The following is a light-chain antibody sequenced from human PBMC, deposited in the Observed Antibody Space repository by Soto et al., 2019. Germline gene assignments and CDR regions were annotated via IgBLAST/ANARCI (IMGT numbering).Light chain of an antibody. V-gene: IGKV1-8*01. Sequence: AIRMTQSPSSLSASTGDRVTITCRASQGISSYLAWYQQKPGKAPKLLIYAASTLQSGVPSRFSGSGSGTDVTLTICCLQSEDFATYYCHQYYSYPPITFGQGTRLEIK. J-gene: IGKJ5*01. CDR1: QGISSY. CDR3: HQYYSYPPIT. CDR2: AAS.